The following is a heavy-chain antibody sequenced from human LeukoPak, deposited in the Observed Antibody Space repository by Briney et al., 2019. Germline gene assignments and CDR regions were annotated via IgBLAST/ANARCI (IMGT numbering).Heavy chain of an antibody. Sequence: SETLSLTCTVSGVPISSYYWSWSRQPAGKGLEWIGRTHSSGSTNYNPSLQSRVTISVDTSKSQFSLNLTSVTAADTPVYYCARGYCGGDCYSGSKYYFDYWGQGTLVTVSS. CDR3: ARGYCGGDCYSGSKYYFDY. CDR1: GVPISSYY. J-gene: IGHJ4*02. D-gene: IGHD2-21*02. CDR2: THSSGST. V-gene: IGHV4-4*07.